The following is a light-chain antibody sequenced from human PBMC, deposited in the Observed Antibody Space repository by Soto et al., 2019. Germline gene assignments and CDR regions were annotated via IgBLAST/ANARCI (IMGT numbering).Light chain of an antibody. V-gene: IGKV3-11*01. CDR2: EAS. Sequence: EIVLTQSPATLSLSPGERATLSCRASESVSTFLAWYRQKPGQAPRLLIYEASSRATGIPARFSGGGSGTVFTLTISRLEPEDFAVYYCQQRSNWPWTFGQGTKVEI. CDR1: ESVSTF. CDR3: QQRSNWPWT. J-gene: IGKJ1*01.